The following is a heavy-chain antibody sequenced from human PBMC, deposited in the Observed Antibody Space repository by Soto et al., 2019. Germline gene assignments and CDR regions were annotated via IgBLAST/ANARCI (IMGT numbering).Heavy chain of an antibody. CDR2: ISGNTVYT. CDR3: VRWRDSGDPAGPDAFDI. V-gene: IGHV3-11*03. J-gene: IGHJ3*02. CDR1: GFNFGGSY. D-gene: IGHD6-19*01. Sequence: QVQLMESGGGLVKPGGSLRLSCVGSGFNFGGSYMSWIRQTPGMRLEWVSYISGNTVYTNYAASVRGRFTVSRDNARRSVFLQMNSLTDDDTGTYFCVRWRDSGDPAGPDAFDIWGQGTVVTVSS.